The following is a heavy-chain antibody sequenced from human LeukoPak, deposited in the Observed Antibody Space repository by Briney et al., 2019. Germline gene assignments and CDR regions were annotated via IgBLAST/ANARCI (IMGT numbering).Heavy chain of an antibody. V-gene: IGHV3-23*01. D-gene: IGHD6-13*01. CDR3: AKVSSSWYNWFDP. CDR1: GFTFSTYP. CDR2: ISGSGGST. J-gene: IGHJ5*02. Sequence: PGGSLRLSCAASGFTFSTYPMNWVRQAPGKGLEWVSAISGSGGSTYYADSVKGRFTISRDNSKNTLYLQMNSLRAEDTAVYYCAKVSSSWYNWFDPWGQGTLVTVSS.